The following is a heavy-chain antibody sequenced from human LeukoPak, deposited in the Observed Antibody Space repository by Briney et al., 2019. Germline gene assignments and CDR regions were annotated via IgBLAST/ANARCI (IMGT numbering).Heavy chain of an antibody. CDR3: ARGPGMATIKD. CDR1: GGSISSHY. J-gene: IGHJ4*02. CDR2: IYCSGST. V-gene: IGHV4-59*11. Sequence: KSSETLSLTCIVSGGSISSHYWSWIRQPPGKGLECIRNIYCSGSTNYNPSLKSRVTISIDTSKNQFSLKLSSVTAADTAVYYCARGPGMATIKDWGQGTLVTVSS. D-gene: IGHD5-24*01.